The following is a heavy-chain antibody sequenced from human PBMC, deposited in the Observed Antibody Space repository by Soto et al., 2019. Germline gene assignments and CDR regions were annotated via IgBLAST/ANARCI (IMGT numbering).Heavy chain of an antibody. CDR3: ARHRYCSGGSCYHYYYGMDV. Sequence: SLKISCKGSGYSFTSYWISWVRQMPGKGLEWMGRIDPSDSYTNYSPSFQGHVTISADKSISTAYLQWSSLKASDTAMYYCARHRYCSGGSCYHYYYGMDVWGQGTTVTVSS. CDR1: GYSFTSYW. V-gene: IGHV5-10-1*01. CDR2: IDPSDSYT. J-gene: IGHJ6*02. D-gene: IGHD2-15*01.